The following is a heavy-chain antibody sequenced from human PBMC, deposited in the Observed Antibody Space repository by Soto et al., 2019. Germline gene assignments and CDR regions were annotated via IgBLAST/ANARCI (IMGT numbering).Heavy chain of an antibody. CDR1: GFTFDNYY. D-gene: IGHD2-8*01. V-gene: IGHV3-11*01. CDR2: ISSSDGTT. CDR3: AREIIHSKYARVIDY. Sequence: QVQLVESGGGLVKPGGSLRLSCAASGFTFDNYYMSWIRQAPGKGLEWVSYISSSDGTTYYADSLKGRFTISRDNAKKSLDLQMNSLRAEDTAVYCCAREIIHSKYARVIDYWGQGTLVTVSS. J-gene: IGHJ4*02.